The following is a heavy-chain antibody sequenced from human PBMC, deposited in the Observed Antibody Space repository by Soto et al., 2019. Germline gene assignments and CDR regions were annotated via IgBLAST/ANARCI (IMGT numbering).Heavy chain of an antibody. CDR1: GFTFSSYA. Sequence: EVQLLESGGGLVQPGGSLRLSCAASGFTFSSYAMSWVRQAPGKGLEWVSAISGSGGSTYYADSVKGRFTISRDNSKNTLYLQMNSMRAEATAVYYCASLRFLEWLPVVVECYFDYWGQGTLVTVSS. D-gene: IGHD3-3*01. CDR3: ASLRFLEWLPVVVECYFDY. CDR2: ISGSGGST. J-gene: IGHJ4*02. V-gene: IGHV3-23*01.